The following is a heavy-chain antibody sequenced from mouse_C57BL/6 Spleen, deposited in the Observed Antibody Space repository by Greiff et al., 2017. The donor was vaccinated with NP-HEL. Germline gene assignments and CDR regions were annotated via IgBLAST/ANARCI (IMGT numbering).Heavy chain of an antibody. CDR1: GFPFSSYA. V-gene: IGHV5-4*01. J-gene: IGHJ4*01. CDR2: ISDGGSYT. Sequence: EVTLVESGGGLVKPGGSLKLSCAASGFPFSSYAMSWVRQTPEKRLEWVATISDGGSYTSYPDNVKGRFTISRDNAKNNLYLQMSHLQSEDTAMYYCARDIGTTVGYAMDYWGQGTSVTVSS. D-gene: IGHD1-1*01. CDR3: ARDIGTTVGYAMDY.